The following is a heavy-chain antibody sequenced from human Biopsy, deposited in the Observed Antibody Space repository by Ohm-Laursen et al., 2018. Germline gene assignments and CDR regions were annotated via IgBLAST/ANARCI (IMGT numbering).Heavy chain of an antibody. D-gene: IGHD1-14*01. CDR3: ARDRDRRGWFDP. CDR1: GGSLSSYS. J-gene: IGHJ5*02. CDR2: IYTSGIT. Sequence: SDTLSLTCSVSGGSLSSYSWSWIRQPAGKGLEWIGQIYTSGITNYNPSLKSQVTMSVDTSKNTFPLRVSSVTAADTAVYYCARDRDRRGWFDPWGQGTLVTVSS. V-gene: IGHV4-4*07.